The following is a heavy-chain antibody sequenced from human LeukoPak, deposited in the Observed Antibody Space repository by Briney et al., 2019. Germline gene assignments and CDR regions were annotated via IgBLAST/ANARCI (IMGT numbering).Heavy chain of an antibody. CDR3: ARLRGSYGDFHFDY. J-gene: IGHJ4*02. V-gene: IGHV5-51*01. D-gene: IGHD4-17*01. CDR1: GYSFTTYW. CDR2: IYPADSDT. Sequence: GESLKISCKGSGYSFTTYWIGWVRQMPGKGLEWMGIIYPADSDTRYSPSFQGQVTISADKSIRTAYLQWSSLRASDTAMYYCARLRGSYGDFHFDYWGQGTLVTVSS.